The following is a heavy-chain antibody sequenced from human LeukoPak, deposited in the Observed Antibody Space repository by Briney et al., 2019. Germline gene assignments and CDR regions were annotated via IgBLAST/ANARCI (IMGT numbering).Heavy chain of an antibody. D-gene: IGHD6-13*01. J-gene: IGHJ4*02. V-gene: IGHV3-21*01. CDR1: GFAFNTYS. Sequence: GGSLRLSCAASGFAFNTYSMNWVRQAPGKGLEWVSSISSSSTYIYYADSVKGRFTISRDNANNSLYLQMNGLRAEDTAVYYCARKVAAANPVDYWGQGTLVTVSS. CDR2: ISSSSTYI. CDR3: ARKVAAANPVDY.